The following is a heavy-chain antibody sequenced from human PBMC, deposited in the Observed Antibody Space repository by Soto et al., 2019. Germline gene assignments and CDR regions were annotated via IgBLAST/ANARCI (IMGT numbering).Heavy chain of an antibody. D-gene: IGHD3-3*01. Sequence: SETLSLTCAVYGGSFSGYYWSWIRQPPGKGPEWIGEINHSGSTNYNPSLKSRVTISVDTSKNQFSLKLSSVTAADTAVYYCARITIFGVATFDYWGQGALVTVSS. CDR2: INHSGST. J-gene: IGHJ4*02. CDR3: ARITIFGVATFDY. CDR1: GGSFSGYY. V-gene: IGHV4-34*01.